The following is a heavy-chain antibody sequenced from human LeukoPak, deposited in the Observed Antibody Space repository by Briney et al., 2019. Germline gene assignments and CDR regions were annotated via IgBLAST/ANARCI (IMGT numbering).Heavy chain of an antibody. CDR3: ARDLRAYYDSSGYDAFDI. CDR1: GYTFTGYY. V-gene: IGHV1-2*02. Sequence: ASVKVSCKASGYTFTGYYMHWVRQAPGQGLEWMGWINPNSGGTNYAQKFQGRVTMTRDTSISTAYMELSRLRSDDTAVYYCARDLRAYYDSSGYDAFDIWGQGTMVTVSS. CDR2: INPNSGGT. J-gene: IGHJ3*02. D-gene: IGHD3-22*01.